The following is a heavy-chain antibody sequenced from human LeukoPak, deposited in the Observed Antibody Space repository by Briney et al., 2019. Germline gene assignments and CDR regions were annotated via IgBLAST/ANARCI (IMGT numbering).Heavy chain of an antibody. CDR2: LQYDGSNK. Sequence: GGSLRLSCVASGFTFSSYDMHWVRQAPGKGLEWVAFLQYDGSNKYYAESVKGRFTISRDNSKNTLYLQMNSLRAEDTAVYYCANPARTDYADYWGQGTLVTVSS. J-gene: IGHJ4*02. D-gene: IGHD1-14*01. CDR1: GFTFSSYD. CDR3: ANPARTDYADY. V-gene: IGHV3-30*02.